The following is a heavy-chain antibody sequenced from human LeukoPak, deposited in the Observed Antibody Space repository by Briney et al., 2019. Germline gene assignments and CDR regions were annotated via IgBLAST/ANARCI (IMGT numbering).Heavy chain of an antibody. CDR2: ISYDGYNK. Sequence: GGSLRLSCGASGFSFSTYAMNWVRQAPGKGLEWVAVISYDGYNKYYADSVKGRFTISRDNSKNTLYLQMNSLRAEDTALYYCAKDFLERAYGSVSYPTSWGQGTLVTVSS. CDR1: GFSFSTYA. CDR3: AKDFLERAYGSVSYPTS. V-gene: IGHV3-30*18. J-gene: IGHJ4*02. D-gene: IGHD3-10*01.